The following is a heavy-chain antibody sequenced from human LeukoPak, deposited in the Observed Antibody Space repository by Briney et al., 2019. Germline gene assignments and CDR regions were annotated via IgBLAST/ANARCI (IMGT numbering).Heavy chain of an antibody. J-gene: IGHJ4*02. Sequence: GGSLRLSCAASGFTFSSYRMNWVRQAPGRGLEWVSSISSSSSYIYYADSVKGRFTISRDNAKNSLYLQMNSLRAEDTAVYYCAREPMVGLDYWGQGTLVTVSS. CDR3: AREPMVGLDY. CDR1: GFTFSSYR. V-gene: IGHV3-21*01. D-gene: IGHD3-10*01. CDR2: ISSSSSYI.